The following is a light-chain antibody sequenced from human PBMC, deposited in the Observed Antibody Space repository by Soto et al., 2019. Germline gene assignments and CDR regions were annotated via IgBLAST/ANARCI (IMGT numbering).Light chain of an antibody. CDR1: QSVSNN. V-gene: IGKV3-15*01. CDR3: HQYKKSSSFT. Sequence: EIGMTQSPGTLSVSPGERATLLCRASQSVSNNLAWYQQKPGQAPMLLIYDASTRATGIPARFSGSGSGTEFPLTISSLQAEDYAGYYCHQYKKSSSFTVGPGTQVDIK. CDR2: DAS. J-gene: IGKJ3*01.